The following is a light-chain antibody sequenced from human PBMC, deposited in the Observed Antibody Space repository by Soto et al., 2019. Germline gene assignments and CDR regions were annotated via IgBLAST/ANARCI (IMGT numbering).Light chain of an antibody. CDR3: QQRSNWPLT. V-gene: IGKV3-11*01. CDR2: DAS. Sequence: EIVLTQSPGTPSLSPGERATLFCRASQSVSSYFAWYQQKPGQAPNLLIYDASNRATGIPARFSGSGSGTDFTLTISSLEPEDFAVYYCQQRSNWPLTFGQGTRLEIK. J-gene: IGKJ5*01. CDR1: QSVSSY.